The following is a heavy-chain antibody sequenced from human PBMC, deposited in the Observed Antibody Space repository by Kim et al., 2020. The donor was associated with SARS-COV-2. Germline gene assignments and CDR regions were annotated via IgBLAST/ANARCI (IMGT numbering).Heavy chain of an antibody. V-gene: IGHV4-34*01. CDR2: INHSGST. Sequence: SETLSLTCAVYGGSFSGYYWSWIRQPPGKGLEWIGEINHSGSTNYNPSLKSRVTISVDTSKNQFSLKLSSVTAADTAVYYCARGVGPKHIVVVPAAYRYYFDYWGQGTLVTVSS. J-gene: IGHJ4*02. D-gene: IGHD2-2*01. CDR1: GGSFSGYY. CDR3: ARGVGPKHIVVVPAAYRYYFDY.